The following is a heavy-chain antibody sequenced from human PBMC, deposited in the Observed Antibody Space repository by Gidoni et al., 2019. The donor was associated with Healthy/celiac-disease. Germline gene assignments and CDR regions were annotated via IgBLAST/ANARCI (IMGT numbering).Heavy chain of an antibody. CDR3: ARTVSPAATPLFWFDP. CDR2: IYWDDDK. J-gene: IGHJ5*02. Sequence: QITLKESGPTLVKPTQTRTLTCTFSGVSLSTSGVGLGWTRQPPGKSLAWLALIYWDDDKRYIPSLKSRLTITKDTSKNQVVLTMTKMDPVDTATYYCARTVSPAATPLFWFDPWGQGTLVTVSS. D-gene: IGHD6-25*01. V-gene: IGHV2-5*02. CDR1: GVSLSTSGVG.